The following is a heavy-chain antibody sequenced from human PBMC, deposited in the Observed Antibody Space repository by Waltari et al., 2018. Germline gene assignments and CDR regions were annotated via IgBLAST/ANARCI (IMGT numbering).Heavy chain of an antibody. CDR3: AKDGSFVVVPEAMFDYDMDV. J-gene: IGHJ6*03. D-gene: IGHD2-2*01. CDR1: GFTFSSYG. V-gene: IGHV3-30*02. CDR2: IRYDGSNA. Sequence: QVQLVESGGGVVQPWGSLRLSCAASGFTFSSYGMHWVRQAPGKGLEGVAFIRYDGSNAYYADSVKGRFTISRDNSKNTLSLQMNSLRAEDTAVYYCAKDGSFVVVPEAMFDYDMDVWGKGTTVSVSS.